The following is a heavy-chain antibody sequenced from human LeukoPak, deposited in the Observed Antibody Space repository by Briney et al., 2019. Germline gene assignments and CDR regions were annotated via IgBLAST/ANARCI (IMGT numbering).Heavy chain of an antibody. CDR2: IKPDGSVI. D-gene: IGHD1-26*01. CDR3: AKSGWDPWH. CDR1: GFTFGINW. V-gene: IGHV3-7*01. Sequence: GGSLRLSCAASGFTFGINWWAGVGQAPGRGLGWGASIKPDGSVIYYGDSVKGRFTLSRDNTKNALHLQMNSLRAEDTAMYYCAKSGWDPWHWGQGNLVTVSS. J-gene: IGHJ4*02.